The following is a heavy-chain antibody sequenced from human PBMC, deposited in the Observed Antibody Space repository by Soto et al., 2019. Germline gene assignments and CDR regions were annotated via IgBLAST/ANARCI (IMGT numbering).Heavy chain of an antibody. CDR2: ISGSGGST. J-gene: IGHJ4*02. Sequence: PGGSLRLSCAASGFTFSSYAMSWVRQAPGKGLEWVSAISGSGGSTYYADSVKGRFTISRDNSKNTLYLQMNSLRAEDTAVYYCAKDPLPYSSSWLYFDYWGQGTLVTVSS. D-gene: IGHD6-13*01. V-gene: IGHV3-23*01. CDR3: AKDPLPYSSSWLYFDY. CDR1: GFTFSSYA.